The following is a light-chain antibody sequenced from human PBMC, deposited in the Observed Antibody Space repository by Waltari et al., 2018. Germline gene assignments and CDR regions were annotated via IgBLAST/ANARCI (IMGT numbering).Light chain of an antibody. CDR3: QQYSDWPQT. V-gene: IGKV3-15*01. Sequence: EIVMTQSPATLPVSPGERATLSCWASQSVSSDLAWYQHKPGQAPRLLIYGASTRATGIPATFSGSGSGTEFTLTISSLQSDDFAFYYCQQYSDWPQTFGQGTKVEIK. CDR1: QSVSSD. J-gene: IGKJ1*01. CDR2: GAS.